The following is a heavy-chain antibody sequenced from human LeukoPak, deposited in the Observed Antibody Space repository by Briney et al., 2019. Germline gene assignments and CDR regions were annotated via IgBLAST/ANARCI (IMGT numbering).Heavy chain of an antibody. V-gene: IGHV4-39*01. CDR1: GGSISSSSYY. CDR3: ARHQPPAVQWGKKKGYYDFWSGPIGAFDI. CDR2: IYYSGST. D-gene: IGHD3-3*01. Sequence: SETLSLTCTVSGGSISSSSYYWGWIRQPPGKGLEWIGSIYYSGSTYYNPSLKSRVTISVDTSKNQFSLKLSSVTAADTAVYYCARHQPPAVQWGKKKGYYDFWSGPIGAFDIWGQGTMVTVSS. J-gene: IGHJ3*02.